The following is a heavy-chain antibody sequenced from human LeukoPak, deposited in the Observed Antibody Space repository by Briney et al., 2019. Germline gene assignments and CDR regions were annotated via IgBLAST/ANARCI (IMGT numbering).Heavy chain of an antibody. CDR2: ISGSGGST. D-gene: IGHD6-19*01. J-gene: IGHJ4*02. CDR3: AEHLNRYRSGRLEDY. CDR1: GFTFSSYA. Sequence: GGSLRLSCAASGFTFSSYAMSWVRQAPGKGLEWVSAISGSGGSTYYADSVKGRFTISRDNSKNTLYLQMDSLRAEDTAVYYCAEHLNRYRSGRLEDYWGQGTLVTVSS. V-gene: IGHV3-23*01.